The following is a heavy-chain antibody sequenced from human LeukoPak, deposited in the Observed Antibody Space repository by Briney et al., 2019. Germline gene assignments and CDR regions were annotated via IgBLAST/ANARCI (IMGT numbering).Heavy chain of an antibody. V-gene: IGHV3-48*02. D-gene: IGHD4-17*01. J-gene: IGHJ4*02. CDR3: ATDSHYAFDF. Sequence: GGSLRLSCAASGFSFNSYPMNWVCQAPGKGLEWVSNVRPGDRARFYADSVRGRFTISRDDAKNSLYLQMNSLRDEDTAVYYCATDSHYAFDFWGLGTLVTVSS. CDR1: GFSFNSYP. CDR2: VRPGDRAR.